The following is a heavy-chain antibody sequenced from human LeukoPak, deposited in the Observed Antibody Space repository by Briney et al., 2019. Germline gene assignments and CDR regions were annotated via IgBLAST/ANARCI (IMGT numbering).Heavy chain of an antibody. CDR1: GYTFTSYG. CDR2: ISAYNGNT. CDR3: ARGGSSWYVGRFDY. Sequence: GASVKVSCKASGYTFTSYGISRVRQAPRQGLEWMGWISAYNGNTNYAQKLQGRVTMTTDTSTSTAYMELRSLRSDDTAVYYCARGGSSWYVGRFDYWGQGTLVTVSS. V-gene: IGHV1-18*01. D-gene: IGHD6-13*01. J-gene: IGHJ4*02.